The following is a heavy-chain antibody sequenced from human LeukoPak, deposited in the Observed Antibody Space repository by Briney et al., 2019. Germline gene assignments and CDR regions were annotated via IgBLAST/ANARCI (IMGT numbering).Heavy chain of an antibody. CDR3: ARVSGYDYVWGSYRFYYFDY. V-gene: IGHV3-20*01. Sequence: PGGSLRLSCAASGFTFDDYGMSWVRQAPGKGLEWVSGINWNGGSTGYADSVKGRFTISRDNAKNSLYLQMNSLRAEDTALYHCARVSGYDYVWGSYRFYYFDYWGQGTLVTVSS. CDR1: GFTFDDYG. J-gene: IGHJ4*02. CDR2: INWNGGST. D-gene: IGHD3-16*02.